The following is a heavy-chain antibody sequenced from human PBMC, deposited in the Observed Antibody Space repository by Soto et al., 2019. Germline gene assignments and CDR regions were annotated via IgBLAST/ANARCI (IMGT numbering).Heavy chain of an antibody. V-gene: IGHV5-51*01. Sequence: GESLKISCKGSGYSFTSYWIGWVRQMPGKGLEWMGIIYPGDSDTRYSPSFQGQVTISADKSISTAYLQWSSLKASDTAMYYCARLSGYCSSTSCTPYYYYGMDVWGQGTTVTV. CDR3: ARLSGYCSSTSCTPYYYYGMDV. D-gene: IGHD2-2*01. J-gene: IGHJ6*02. CDR1: GYSFTSYW. CDR2: IYPGDSDT.